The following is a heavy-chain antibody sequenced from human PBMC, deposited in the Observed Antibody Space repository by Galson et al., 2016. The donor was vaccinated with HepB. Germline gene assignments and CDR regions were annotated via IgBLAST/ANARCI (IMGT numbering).Heavy chain of an antibody. J-gene: IGHJ5*02. Sequence: SLRLSCAASGFTFSSYWMNWVRQAPGKGLEWVANIKRDGSEKYYVDSVKGRFTISRDNAKNSIYLQMNSLRAEDTAVYYCAKGSTGANSGGHSWGQGTLVTVSS. V-gene: IGHV3-7*03. D-gene: IGHD1-1*01. CDR3: AKGSTGANSGGHS. CDR2: IKRDGSEK. CDR1: GFTFSSYW.